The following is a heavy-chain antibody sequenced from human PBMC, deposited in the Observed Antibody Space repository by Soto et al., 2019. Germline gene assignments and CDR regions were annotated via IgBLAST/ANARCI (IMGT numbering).Heavy chain of an antibody. CDR1: GGTFSSYA. Sequence: QVQLEQSGPEVKEPRSSVKVSCKASGGTFSSYAISWERQAPGQGLVWMGGIIPIFVTANYAQTFQGRVTITADESTSTAFMELSSLRSEDTAVYYCARGHSGSYWRLDYGGQVTLVTVSS. CDR3: ARGHSGSYWRLDY. CDR2: IIPIFVTA. V-gene: IGHV1-69*01. D-gene: IGHD1-26*01. J-gene: IGHJ4*02.